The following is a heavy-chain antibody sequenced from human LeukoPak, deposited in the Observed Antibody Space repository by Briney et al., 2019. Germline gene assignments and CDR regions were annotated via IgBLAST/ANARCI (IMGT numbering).Heavy chain of an antibody. CDR1: GFTFDDYA. CDR3: AKAYDYGDYFDY. J-gene: IGHJ4*02. CDR2: ISWNSGSI. V-gene: IGHV3-9*01. D-gene: IGHD4-17*01. Sequence: PGRSLRLSCAASGFTFDDYAMHWVRQAPGKGLEWVSGISWNSGSIGYADSVKGRFTISRDNAKNSLYLQMNSLRAEDTALYYCAKAYDYGDYFDYWGQGTLVTVSS.